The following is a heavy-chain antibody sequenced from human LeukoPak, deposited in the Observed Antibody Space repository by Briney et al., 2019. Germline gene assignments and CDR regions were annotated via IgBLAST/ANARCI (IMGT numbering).Heavy chain of an antibody. D-gene: IGHD6-19*01. CDR1: GFTFSSYE. J-gene: IGHJ4*02. CDR2: ISSSGSTI. V-gene: IGHV3-48*03. CDR3: ARDQFDSSGWFDY. Sequence: GGSLSLSCAASGFTFSSYEMNWVRQAPGKGREWVSYISSSGSTIYYADSVKGRFTISRDNAKNSLYLQMNSLRAEDTAVYYCARDQFDSSGWFDYWGQGTLVTVSS.